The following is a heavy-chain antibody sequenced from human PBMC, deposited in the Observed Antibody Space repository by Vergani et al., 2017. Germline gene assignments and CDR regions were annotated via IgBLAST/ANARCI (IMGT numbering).Heavy chain of an antibody. CDR2: IYYSGST. CDR3: ARDMSSSKNYYYMDV. D-gene: IGHD2-2*01. Sequence: VQLVESGGGLVKPGGSLRLSCAASGFTFSSYSMNWVRQAPGKGLEWIGYIYYSGSTNYNPSLKSRVTISVDTSKNQFSLKLSSVTAADTAVYYCARDMSSSKNYYYMDVWGKGTTVTVSS. V-gene: IGHV4-59*01. J-gene: IGHJ6*03. CDR1: GFTFSSYS.